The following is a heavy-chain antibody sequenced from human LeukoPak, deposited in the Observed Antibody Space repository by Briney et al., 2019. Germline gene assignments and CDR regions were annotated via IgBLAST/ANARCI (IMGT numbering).Heavy chain of an antibody. CDR3: ARDLVTVTKGFDI. D-gene: IGHD4-17*01. Sequence: SETLSLTCAVSADSFSSHYWTWIRQPPGKGLEWVGYISYIGSTNYNPSLKSRVTISIDTSKNQFSLKLSSVTAADTAVYYCARDLVTVTKGFDIWGQGTMVSVSS. CDR1: ADSFSSHY. J-gene: IGHJ3*02. V-gene: IGHV4-59*11. CDR2: ISYIGST.